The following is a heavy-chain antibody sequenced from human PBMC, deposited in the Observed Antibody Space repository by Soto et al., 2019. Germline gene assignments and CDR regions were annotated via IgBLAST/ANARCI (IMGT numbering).Heavy chain of an antibody. Sequence: QVQLVQSGAEVKKPGASVKVSCKASGYTFTSYDINWVRQATGQGLEWMGWMNPNSGNTGYAQKFQGRVTMTWNTSISTAYMELSSLRSEDTAVYYCARGSRDTAMVIVGYYGMDVWGQGTTVTVSS. J-gene: IGHJ6*02. CDR1: GYTFTSYD. CDR3: ARGSRDTAMVIVGYYGMDV. D-gene: IGHD5-18*01. V-gene: IGHV1-8*01. CDR2: MNPNSGNT.